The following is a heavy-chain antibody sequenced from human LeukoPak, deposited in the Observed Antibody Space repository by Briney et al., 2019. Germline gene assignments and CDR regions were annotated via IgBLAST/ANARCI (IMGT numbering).Heavy chain of an antibody. CDR1: GFTFSSYG. V-gene: IGHV3-30*03. CDR2: ISYDGSNK. Sequence: PGGSLRLSCAASGFTFSSYGMHWVRQAPGKGLEWVAVISYDGSNKYYADSVKGRFTISRDNSKNTLYLQMNSLRAEDTAVYYCARGGWALTGLIDYWGQGTLVTVSS. D-gene: IGHD3-9*01. J-gene: IGHJ4*02. CDR3: ARGGWALTGLIDY.